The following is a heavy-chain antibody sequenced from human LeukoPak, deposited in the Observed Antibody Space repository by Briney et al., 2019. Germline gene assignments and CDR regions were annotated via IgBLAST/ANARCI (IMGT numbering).Heavy chain of an antibody. J-gene: IGHJ4*02. CDR2: IYYSGSI. V-gene: IGHV4-39*07. D-gene: IGHD3-22*01. CDR1: GGSISSSSYY. CDR3: ARVLYYYDSSGMYYFDY. Sequence: PSETLSLTCTVSGGSISSSSYYWGWIRQPPGKGLEWIGSIYYSGSIYYNPSLKSRVTISVDTSKNQFSLKLSSVTAADTAVYYCARVLYYYDSSGMYYFDYWGQGTLVTVSS.